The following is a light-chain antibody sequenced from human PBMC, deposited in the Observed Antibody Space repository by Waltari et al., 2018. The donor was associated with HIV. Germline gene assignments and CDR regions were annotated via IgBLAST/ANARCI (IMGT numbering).Light chain of an antibody. Sequence: QSALTQPASVSGSPGQSITISCTGTSSDVGGYNYVSWYQQHPGKAPKLMIYEVSNRPPGVSNRFAGPKSGNTASLTISGLQAEDEADYYCSSYTSSSTLVFGTGTKVTVL. CDR1: SSDVGGYNY. V-gene: IGLV2-14*01. J-gene: IGLJ1*01. CDR2: EVS. CDR3: SSYTSSSTLV.